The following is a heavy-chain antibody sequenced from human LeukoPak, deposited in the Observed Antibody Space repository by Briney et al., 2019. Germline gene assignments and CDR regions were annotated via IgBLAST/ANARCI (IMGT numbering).Heavy chain of an antibody. Sequence: GGSLRLSCAASGFTFSSYNMNWVRQAPGKGLEWVSSISSRSSYIYYADSVKGRFTISRDNAKNSLYLQMNNLRAEDTAVYYCARGSGSYLFQHWGQGTLVAVSS. J-gene: IGHJ1*01. D-gene: IGHD1-26*01. CDR1: GFTFSSYN. V-gene: IGHV3-21*01. CDR2: ISSRSSYI. CDR3: ARGSGSYLFQH.